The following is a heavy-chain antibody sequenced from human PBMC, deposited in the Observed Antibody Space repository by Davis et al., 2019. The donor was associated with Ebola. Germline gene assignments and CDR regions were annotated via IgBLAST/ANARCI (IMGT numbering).Heavy chain of an antibody. D-gene: IGHD3-3*01. J-gene: IGHJ4*02. Sequence: GGSLRLSCAASGFTVSSNYMSWVRQAPGKGLEWVSTFGTGGDTYYADSVKGRFTISRDNSKNTLYLQMNSLRAEDTAVYYCARGRTIFGVVTYYFDYWGQGTLVTVSS. CDR2: FGTGGDT. CDR3: ARGRTIFGVVTYYFDY. V-gene: IGHV3-66*02. CDR1: GFTVSSNY.